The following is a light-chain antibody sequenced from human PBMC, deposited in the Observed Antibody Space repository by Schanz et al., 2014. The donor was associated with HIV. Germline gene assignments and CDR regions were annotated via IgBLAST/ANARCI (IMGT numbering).Light chain of an antibody. CDR2: GAS. CDR1: QSVSSSL. V-gene: IGKV3D-20*02. Sequence: ETVLTQSPGTLSLSPGERATLSCRASQSVSSSLLAWYQQRPGQAPGLLIYGASTRATGIPDRFSGSGSGTDFTLTISSLEPEDFAVYYCQQRSNWPPSLTFGGGTKVEIK. J-gene: IGKJ4*01. CDR3: QQRSNWPPSLT.